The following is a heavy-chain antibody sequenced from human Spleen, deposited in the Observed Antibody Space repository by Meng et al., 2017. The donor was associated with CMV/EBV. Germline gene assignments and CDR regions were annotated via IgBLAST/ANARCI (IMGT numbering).Heavy chain of an antibody. CDR1: GFSLSASGAG. D-gene: IGHD3-3*01. Sequence: SGPTLVKPTQTLTLTCTFSGFSLSASGAGVGWIRQPPGKALEWVAPIYWNDDKRFSPSLKSRLTITKDTSKNQVVLTMTNMDPVDTATYYCAHISDYDFWSGYYNALFDYWGQGTLVTVSS. V-gene: IGHV2-5*01. J-gene: IGHJ4*02. CDR3: AHISDYDFWSGYYNALFDY. CDR2: IYWNDDK.